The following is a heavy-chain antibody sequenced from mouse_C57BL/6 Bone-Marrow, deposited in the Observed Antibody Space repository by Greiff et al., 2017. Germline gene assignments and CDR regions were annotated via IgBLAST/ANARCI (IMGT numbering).Heavy chain of an antibody. CDR3: TRAHIGYGNDY. CDR2: IDPEDGET. Sequence: EVQLQQSGAELVQPGASVKLSCTASGFNIKDYYIHWVKQRPEQGLEWIGRIDPEDGETKYAPKFPDKATITADTSSNTAYLQRSSLTSEDTAVYCCTRAHIGYGNDYWCQGTTLTVSS. V-gene: IGHV14-2*01. J-gene: IGHJ2*01. CDR1: GFNIKDYY. D-gene: IGHD1-1*01.